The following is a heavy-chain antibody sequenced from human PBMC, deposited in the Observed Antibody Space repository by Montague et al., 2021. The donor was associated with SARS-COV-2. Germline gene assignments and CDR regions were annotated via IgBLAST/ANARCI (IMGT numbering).Heavy chain of an antibody. CDR1: GFTFDDYA. CDR2: ISWSSNSI. CDR3: AKGQKIKWLVLHSAPDWFDP. V-gene: IGHV3-9*01. J-gene: IGHJ5*02. Sequence: SLRLSCAASGFTFDDYAMHWVRQAPGKALEWVSGISWSSNSIGYGDSVKGRFTISRGNAKNSLYLQMNSLRAEDTGLYYCAKGQKIKWLVLHSAPDWFDPWGQGTLVTVSS. D-gene: IGHD6-19*01.